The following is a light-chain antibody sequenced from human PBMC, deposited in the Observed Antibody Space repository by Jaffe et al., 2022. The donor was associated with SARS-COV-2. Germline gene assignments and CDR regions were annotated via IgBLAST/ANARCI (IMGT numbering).Light chain of an antibody. V-gene: IGLV1-51*01. CDR1: ASNIGSHY. CDR3: GTWDGSLSGSV. CDR2: DNN. Sequence: QSVLTQPPSVSAAPGQKVNISCSGSASNIGSHYVSWYQQLPGTAPKLVIYDNNKRASGIPDRFSGFKSGTSATLGISGLQTGDEADYYCGTWDGSLSGSVFGGGTYLTVL. J-gene: IGLJ3*02.